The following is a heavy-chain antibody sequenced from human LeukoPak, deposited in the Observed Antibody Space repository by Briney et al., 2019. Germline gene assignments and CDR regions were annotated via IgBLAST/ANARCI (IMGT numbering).Heavy chain of an antibody. V-gene: IGHV4-39*07. CDR1: GGSISSSSYY. CDR3: ARAPEYGLYYFDY. D-gene: IGHD1-14*01. J-gene: IGHJ4*02. Sequence: TSETLSLTCTVSGGSISSSSYYWGWIRQPPGKGLEWIGNIYYSGSTYYNPSLKSRVSISVDTSKNQFSLKLTSVTAADTAVYYCARAPEYGLYYFDYWGQGTLVTVSS. CDR2: IYYSGST.